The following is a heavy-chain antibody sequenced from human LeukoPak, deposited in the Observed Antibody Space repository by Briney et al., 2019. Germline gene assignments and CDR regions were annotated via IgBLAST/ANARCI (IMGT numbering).Heavy chain of an antibody. Sequence: PSETLSLTCTVSGGSISSGGYYWSWIRQPPGKGLEWIGYIYYSGSTNYNPSLKSRVTISVDTSKNQFSLNLSSVTVADTAVYYCAVSMHYDILTGYQTFCFDLWGRGTLVTVSS. V-gene: IGHV4-61*08. CDR3: AVSMHYDILTGYQTFCFDL. J-gene: IGHJ2*01. CDR1: GGSISSGGYY. CDR2: IYYSGST. D-gene: IGHD3-9*01.